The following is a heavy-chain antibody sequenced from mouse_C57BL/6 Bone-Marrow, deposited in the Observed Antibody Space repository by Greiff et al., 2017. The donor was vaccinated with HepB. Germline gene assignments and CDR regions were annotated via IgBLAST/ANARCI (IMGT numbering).Heavy chain of an antibody. CDR2: IDPENGDT. Sequence: EVQLVESGAELVRPGASVKLSCTASGFNIKDDYMHWVKQRPEQGLEWIGWIDPENGDTEYASKFQGKATITADTSSNTAYLQLSSLTSEDTAVYYCTPIYYDYDGGYWGQGTTLTVSS. CDR3: TPIYYDYDGGY. CDR1: GFNIKDDY. V-gene: IGHV14-4*01. J-gene: IGHJ2*01. D-gene: IGHD2-4*01.